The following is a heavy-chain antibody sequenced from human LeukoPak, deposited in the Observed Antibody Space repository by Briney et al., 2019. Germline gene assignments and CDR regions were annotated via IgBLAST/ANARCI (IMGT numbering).Heavy chain of an antibody. J-gene: IGHJ4*02. CDR1: GFTFSSYG. CDR3: ARLYSQLWLLVY. CDR2: ISSSGSTI. Sequence: QSGGSLRLSCAASGFTFSSYGMPWVRQAPGKGLEWVSYISSSGSTIYYADSVKGRFTISRDNAKNSLYLQMNSLRAEDTAVYYCARLYSQLWLLVYWGQGTLVTVSS. V-gene: IGHV3-48*04. D-gene: IGHD5-18*01.